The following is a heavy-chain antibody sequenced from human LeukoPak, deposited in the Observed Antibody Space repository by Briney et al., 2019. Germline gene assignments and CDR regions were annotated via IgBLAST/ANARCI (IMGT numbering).Heavy chain of an antibody. CDR1: GGSISSYY. CDR3: ARGRDSRGYQFMGFDS. V-gene: IGHV4-4*07. Sequence: SETLSLTCTVSGGSISSYYWSWIRQPAGKGLEWIGRIWADGAPTYRPSLKSRVTISVDTSKNQFSLRLSSVTAADTAVYYCARGRDSRGYQFMGFDSWGQGTLVTVSS. J-gene: IGHJ4*02. CDR2: IWADGAP. D-gene: IGHD3-22*01.